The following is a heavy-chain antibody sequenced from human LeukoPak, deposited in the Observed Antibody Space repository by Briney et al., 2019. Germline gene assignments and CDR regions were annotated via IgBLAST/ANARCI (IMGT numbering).Heavy chain of an antibody. Sequence: PGGSLRLSCAASGFTFSSYAMSWVRQAPGKGLEWVSAISGSGGSTYYADSVKGRFTISRDNSKNTLYLQMNSLRAEDTAVYYCAKDLDSSGYYCSDYWGQGTLVTVSS. CDR1: GFTFSSYA. CDR2: ISGSGGST. D-gene: IGHD3-22*01. J-gene: IGHJ4*02. V-gene: IGHV3-23*01. CDR3: AKDLDSSGYYCSDY.